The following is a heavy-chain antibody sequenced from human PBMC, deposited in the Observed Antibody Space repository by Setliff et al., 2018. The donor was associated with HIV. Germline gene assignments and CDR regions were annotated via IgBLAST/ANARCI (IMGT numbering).Heavy chain of an antibody. Sequence: GESLKISCKGSEYSFSNYWIAWVRQVPGKGLEWMGIIYPGDSDTRYSPSFQGQVTMSADKSISTAYLQWSSLKASDTAMFYCARPRRPYSGSYYDGFDIWGQGTMVTVSS. D-gene: IGHD1-26*01. J-gene: IGHJ3*02. CDR3: ARPRRPYSGSYYDGFDI. V-gene: IGHV5-51*01. CDR2: IYPGDSDT. CDR1: EYSFSNYW.